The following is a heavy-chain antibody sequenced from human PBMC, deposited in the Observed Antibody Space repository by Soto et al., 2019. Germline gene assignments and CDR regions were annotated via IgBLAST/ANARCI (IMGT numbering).Heavy chain of an antibody. CDR3: VTDRGGGMDV. J-gene: IGHJ6*01. D-gene: IGHD3-10*01. CDR2: IKRKIDGETT. V-gene: IGHV3-15*01. CDR1: GFTFSDAW. Sequence: EVQLVESGGGMVMPGGSLRLSCAASGFTFSDAWMTWIRQAPGKGLQCVGRIKRKIDGETTDYAAPVKGRFTISRDDSKNTLYLQMNSLKVEDTAMYYCVTDRGGGMDVWGQGPTVTVSS.